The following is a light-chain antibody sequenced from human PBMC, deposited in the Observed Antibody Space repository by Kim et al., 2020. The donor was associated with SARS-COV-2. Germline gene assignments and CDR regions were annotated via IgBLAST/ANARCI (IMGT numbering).Light chain of an antibody. Sequence: SQGQTARITCPGDALPNQYAYWFQQKPGQAPVLVIYEDTERPSGIPERFSGSTSGTTVTLTISGVQAEDEADYYCQSSDSSDTFWVFGGGTQLTVL. CDR2: EDT. CDR3: QSSDSSDTFWV. V-gene: IGLV3-25*03. J-gene: IGLJ3*02. CDR1: ALPNQY.